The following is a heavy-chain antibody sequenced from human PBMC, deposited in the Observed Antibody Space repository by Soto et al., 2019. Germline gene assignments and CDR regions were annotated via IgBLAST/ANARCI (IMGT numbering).Heavy chain of an antibody. V-gene: IGHV4-59*11. Sequence: PSETLSLTCTVSGGSINNHYWSWIRQPPGKGLEWIGYIYYSGSTNYNPSLKSRVTISVDTSKNQFSLKLSSVTAADTAVYYCARGDHYDFWSGPSLYYMDVWGKGTTVTVSS. CDR1: GGSINNHY. D-gene: IGHD3-3*01. CDR2: IYYSGST. J-gene: IGHJ6*03. CDR3: ARGDHYDFWSGPSLYYMDV.